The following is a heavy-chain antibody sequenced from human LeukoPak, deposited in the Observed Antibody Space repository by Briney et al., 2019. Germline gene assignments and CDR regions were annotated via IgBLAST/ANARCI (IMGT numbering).Heavy chain of an antibody. CDR1: GYTFTSYG. CDR3: ARRAATTVTTQYDS. D-gene: IGHD4-17*01. CDR2: ISAYNGNT. V-gene: IGHV1-18*04. Sequence: GASVKVSCKASGYTFTSYGISWVRQAPGQGLEWMGWISAYNGNTNYAQKLQGRVTMTTDTSTSTAYMELRSLRSDDTAVYYCARRAATTVTTQYDSWGQGTLVTVSS. J-gene: IGHJ4*02.